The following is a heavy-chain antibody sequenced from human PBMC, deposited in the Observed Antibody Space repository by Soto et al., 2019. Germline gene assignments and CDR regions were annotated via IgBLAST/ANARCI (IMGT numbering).Heavy chain of an antibody. V-gene: IGHV3-9*01. CDR3: ARGRGALTVISNWFDP. Sequence: EVQLLESGGGLVQRGGSLRLSCAASGFPFSSYVMSWVRQAPGKGLEWVAGINWNSGSTGYADSVKGRFTISRDNVNNSLHLEMSTLKAEDTAMYYCARGRGALTVISNWFDPWGQGTLVTVSS. D-gene: IGHD2-21*01. CDR1: GFPFSSYV. CDR2: INWNSGST. J-gene: IGHJ5*02.